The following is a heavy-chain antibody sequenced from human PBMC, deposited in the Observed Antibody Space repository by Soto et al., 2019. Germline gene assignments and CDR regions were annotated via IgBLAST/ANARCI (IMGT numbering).Heavy chain of an antibody. CDR3: AREGILGLFDAYDL. J-gene: IGHJ3*01. D-gene: IGHD3-3*01. CDR1: VFTSSG. V-gene: IGHV1-18*04. CDR2: ISTHNGNT. Sequence: QDQLVQSGAEVKKPGASVKVSCKASVFTSSGISWVRQAPGQRLEWMGWISTHNGNTIYAQKFQGRGIMTMDTSTTTVYMELRSLGPDDTAVYLCAREGILGLFDAYDLWGQGTMVTVSS.